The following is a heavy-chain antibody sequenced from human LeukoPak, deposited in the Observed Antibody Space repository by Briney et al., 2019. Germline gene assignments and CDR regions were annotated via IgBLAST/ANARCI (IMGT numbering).Heavy chain of an antibody. V-gene: IGHV4-61*02. D-gene: IGHD6-19*01. Sequence: SETLSLTCTVSGGSISSGTYYWSWIRQPAGKGLEWIGRIYGKGSTNYNPSLKSRVTISADTSKNQFSLRLTSVTAADTAVYYCARHSSGWDNWFDPWGQGTLVTVSS. CDR2: IYGKGST. CDR1: GGSISSGTYY. CDR3: ARHSSGWDNWFDP. J-gene: IGHJ5*02.